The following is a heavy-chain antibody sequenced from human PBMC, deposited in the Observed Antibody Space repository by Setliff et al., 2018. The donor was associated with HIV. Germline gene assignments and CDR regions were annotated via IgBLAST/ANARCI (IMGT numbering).Heavy chain of an antibody. Sequence: LSLTCSVSGGSISSSTYYWGWIRQPPGKGLEWIGSMSYSGTTYDNPSLKRRVTISEDTSKNQFSLKLTSVTAADTAVYYCAVGSSGYPFDYWGQGSLVTVSS. D-gene: IGHD3-22*01. V-gene: IGHV4-39*01. CDR3: AVGSSGYPFDY. CDR1: GGSISSSTYY. CDR2: MSYSGTT. J-gene: IGHJ4*02.